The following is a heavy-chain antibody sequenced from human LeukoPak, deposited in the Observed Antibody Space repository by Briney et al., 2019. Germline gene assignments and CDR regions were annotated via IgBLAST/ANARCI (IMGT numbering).Heavy chain of an antibody. Sequence: RGSLRLSCAASGFTFSDYSMNWVRQAPGKGLEWVSYISFSVNTKYYGDSVKGRFTISRDNAKNSLYLHMDSLRAEDTAVYYCARGAYSSGWAYFDHWGQGTLVTVSS. V-gene: IGHV3-48*04. CDR3: ARGAYSSGWAYFDH. J-gene: IGHJ4*02. CDR1: GFTFSDYS. D-gene: IGHD6-19*01. CDR2: ISFSVNTK.